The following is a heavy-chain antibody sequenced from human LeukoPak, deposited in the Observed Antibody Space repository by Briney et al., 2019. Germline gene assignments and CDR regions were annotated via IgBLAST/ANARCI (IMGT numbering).Heavy chain of an antibody. CDR2: ISYDGSNK. CDR3: AKEKRITFSGIIIIHDFFDY. Sequence: PGGSLRLSCAASGFTFSSYGLHWVRQAPGKGLEWVAVISYDGSNKYYADSVKGRFTISRDNSKNTLYLQMNSLRAEDTAVYYCAKEKRITFSGIIIIHDFFDYWGRGTLVTVSS. V-gene: IGHV3-30*18. CDR1: GFTFSSYG. J-gene: IGHJ4*02. D-gene: IGHD3-3*01.